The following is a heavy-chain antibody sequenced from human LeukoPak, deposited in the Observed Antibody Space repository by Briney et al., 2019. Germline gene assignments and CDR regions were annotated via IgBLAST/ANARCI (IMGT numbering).Heavy chain of an antibody. CDR1: GGTFSSYA. V-gene: IGHV1-2*04. J-gene: IGHJ4*02. CDR3: AKIDRQYCSRSSCYALDY. Sequence: ASVKVSCKASGGTFSSYAISWVRQAPGQGLEWMGWINPNNGDTDFAQNFQGWVTMTRDTSISTAYLHWSSLKASDTAIYYCAKIDRQYCSRSSCYALDYWGQGTQVTVSS. D-gene: IGHD2-2*01. CDR2: INPNNGDT.